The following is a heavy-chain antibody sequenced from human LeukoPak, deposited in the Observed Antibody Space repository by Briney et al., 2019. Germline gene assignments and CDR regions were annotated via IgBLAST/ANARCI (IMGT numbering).Heavy chain of an antibody. Sequence: GGSLRLSCAASGFTFSSYSMNWVRQAPGKGLEWVSSISSSSSYIYYADSVKGRFTISRDNAKNSLYLQMNSLRAEDTAVYYCAKVDILTGYSLDYWGQGTLVTVSS. CDR2: ISSSSSYI. J-gene: IGHJ4*02. CDR1: GFTFSSYS. V-gene: IGHV3-21*01. CDR3: AKVDILTGYSLDY. D-gene: IGHD3-9*01.